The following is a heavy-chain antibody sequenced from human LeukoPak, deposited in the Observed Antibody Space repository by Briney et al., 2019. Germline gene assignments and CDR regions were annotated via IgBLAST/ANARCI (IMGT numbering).Heavy chain of an antibody. CDR3: AKSFPGDLPFDV. D-gene: IGHD7-27*01. J-gene: IGHJ3*01. V-gene: IGHV3-53*01. Sequence: GGSLRLSCAASGFTDTSNYMSWVRQAPGKGLEWVSVIYSGGSTYYADSVKGRFTVSRDNSKTTLYLRMNSLRAEDTAVYYCAKSFPGDLPFDVWGQGTMVTVSS. CDR2: IYSGGST. CDR1: GFTDTSNY.